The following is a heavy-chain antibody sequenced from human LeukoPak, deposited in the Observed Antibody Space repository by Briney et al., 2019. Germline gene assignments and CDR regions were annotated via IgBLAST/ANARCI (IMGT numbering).Heavy chain of an antibody. J-gene: IGHJ4*02. D-gene: IGHD6-13*01. CDR3: ARDIAAGIKPIPDY. Sequence: ASVKVSCKASGYTFTSYAMHWVRQAPGQGLEWMGWINAGNGNTKYSQKFQGRVTITRDTSASTAYMELSSLRSEDTAVYYCARDIAAGIKPIPDYWGQGTLVTVSS. CDR2: INAGNGNT. V-gene: IGHV1-3*01. CDR1: GYTFTSYA.